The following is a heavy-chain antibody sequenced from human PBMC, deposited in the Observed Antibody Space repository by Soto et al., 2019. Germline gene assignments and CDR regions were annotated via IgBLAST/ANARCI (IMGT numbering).Heavy chain of an antibody. Sequence: QPGGSLRLSCAASGLTFSNYAMSWVRQAPGKGLEWVSTITGDGVTTSYADSVKGRFTISRDNSKNTLYLQMSGLRADDTAVYYCAKRLSYYFGSWGHGTLVAVAS. J-gene: IGHJ4*01. D-gene: IGHD3-16*02. CDR2: ITGDGVTT. V-gene: IGHV3-23*01. CDR1: GLTFSNYA. CDR3: AKRLSYYFGS.